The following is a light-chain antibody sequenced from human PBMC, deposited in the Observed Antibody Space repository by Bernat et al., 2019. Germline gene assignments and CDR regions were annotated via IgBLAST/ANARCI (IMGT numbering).Light chain of an antibody. Sequence: QAVLTQTPSMSAAPRQRVTISCDGTTANIGSNTVTWYQQFPGKSPPLLIYNALVLSSGISDRFSGSRSGTAASLAISGLQAEDEAEYFCSTWDDRLNSPVFGGGTKLTVL. V-gene: IGLV1-36*01. CDR3: STWDDRLNSPV. J-gene: IGLJ2*01. CDR2: NAL. CDR1: TANIGSNT.